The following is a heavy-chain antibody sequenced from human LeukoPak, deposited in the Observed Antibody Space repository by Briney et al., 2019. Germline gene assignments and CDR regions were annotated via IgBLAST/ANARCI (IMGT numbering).Heavy chain of an antibody. V-gene: IGHV3-11*04. CDR2: ISSSGSTI. CDR3: ARDAYSSTSCFDY. D-gene: IGHD2-2*01. Sequence: GGSLRLSCAASGFTFSDYYMSWIRQAPGKGLEWVSYISSSGSTIYYADSVKGRFTISRDNAKNSLYLQMNSLRAEDTAVYYCARDAYSSTSCFDYWGQGTLVTVSS. J-gene: IGHJ4*02. CDR1: GFTFSDYY.